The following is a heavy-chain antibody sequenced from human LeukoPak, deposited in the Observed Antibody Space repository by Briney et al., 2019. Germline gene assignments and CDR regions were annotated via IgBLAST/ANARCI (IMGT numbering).Heavy chain of an antibody. J-gene: IGHJ4*02. CDR3: ASGDDFWSGYWN. V-gene: IGHV1-18*01. Sequence: GSSVKVSCQASGYTYTSYGIRWVRPAPGQGLEWMGWISAYNGNTNYAQKLQGRVTMTTDTSTSTAYMELRSLRSDDTAVYYCASGDDFWSGYWNWGQGTLVTVSS. CDR2: ISAYNGNT. D-gene: IGHD3-3*01. CDR1: GYTYTSYG.